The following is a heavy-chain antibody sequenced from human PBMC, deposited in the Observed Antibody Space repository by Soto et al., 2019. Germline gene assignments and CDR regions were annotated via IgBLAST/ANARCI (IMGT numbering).Heavy chain of an antibody. CDR3: AKMGGTIATVTLPGYYYGMDV. V-gene: IGHV3-23*01. CDR1: GVTGISHA. J-gene: IGHJ6*02. CDR2: IRGSGGST. Sequence: PGVSMGLACTASGVTGISHARSGVRQAPGEGLEWCSAIRGSGGSTYYADSVKGRFTISRDNSKNTLYLQMNSLRAEDTAVYYCAKMGGTIATVTLPGYYYGMDVWGQGTTVTVSS. D-gene: IGHD4-4*01.